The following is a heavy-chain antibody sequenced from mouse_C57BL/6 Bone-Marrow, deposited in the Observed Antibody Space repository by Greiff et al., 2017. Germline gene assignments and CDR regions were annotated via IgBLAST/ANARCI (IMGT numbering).Heavy chain of an antibody. CDR3: ARHYSNSYYAMDY. CDR1: GYAFSSSW. J-gene: IGHJ4*01. CDR2: IYPGDGDT. V-gene: IGHV1-82*01. D-gene: IGHD2-5*01. Sequence: QVQLKQSGPELVKPGASVKISCKASGYAFSSSWMNWVKQRPGKGLEWIGRIYPGDGDTNYNGKFKGKATLTADKSSSTAYMQLSSLTSEDSAVYFCARHYSNSYYAMDYWGQGTSVTVSS.